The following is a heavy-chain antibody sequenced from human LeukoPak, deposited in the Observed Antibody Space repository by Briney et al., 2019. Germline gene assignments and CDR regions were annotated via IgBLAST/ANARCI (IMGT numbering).Heavy chain of an antibody. CDR2: INLSGGST. V-gene: IGHV1-46*01. J-gene: IGHJ4*02. D-gene: IGHD2-8*01. CDR3: ARDPLGCTNGVC. CDR1: GYTFTSYY. Sequence: ASVKVSCKASGYTFTSYYMHWVRQAPGQGLEWMGIINLSGGSTSYAQKFQDRVTMTRDTSTSTVYMELSSLRSEDTAVYYCARDPLGCTNGVCWGQGTLVTVSS.